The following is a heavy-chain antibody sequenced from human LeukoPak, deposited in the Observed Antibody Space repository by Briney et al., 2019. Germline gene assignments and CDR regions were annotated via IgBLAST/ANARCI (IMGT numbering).Heavy chain of an antibody. CDR3: ARRGAYYFDY. D-gene: IGHD3-10*01. CDR1: GFTFSDYY. CDR2: ITSSGSTI. J-gene: IGHJ4*02. Sequence: GGSLRLSCAASGFTFSDYYMTWIRQAPGKGLEWVSYITSSGSTIYYADSVKGRFTISRDNVKSSLYLQMNSLRAEDTAVYYCARRGAYYFDYWGQGTLVTVSS. V-gene: IGHV3-11*01.